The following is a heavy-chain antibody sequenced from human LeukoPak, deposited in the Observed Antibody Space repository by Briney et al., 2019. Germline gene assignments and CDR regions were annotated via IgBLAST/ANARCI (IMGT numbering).Heavy chain of an antibody. CDR1: GGSFSGYY. CDR2: INHSGST. CDR3: ARGWGPPWLVFDY. J-gene: IGHJ4*02. Sequence: SETLSLTCAVYGGSFSGYYWSWIRQPPGKGLEWIGEINHSGSTNYNPSLKSRVTISVDTSKNQFSLKLSSVAAADTAVYYCARGWGPPWLVFDYWGQGTLVTVSS. D-gene: IGHD6-19*01. V-gene: IGHV4-34*01.